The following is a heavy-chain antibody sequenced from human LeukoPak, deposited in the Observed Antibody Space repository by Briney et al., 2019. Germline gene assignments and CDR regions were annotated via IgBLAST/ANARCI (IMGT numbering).Heavy chain of an antibody. D-gene: IGHD2-2*02. J-gene: IGHJ5*02. CDR2: ITPRFGTA. Sequence: ASVKVSCKASGGTFSSYAISWVRQAPGQGLEWMGGITPRFGTANYAQKFQGRVTITTDESTSTAYMELSSLRSEDTAVYYCASTLSWAPYCSSTSCYTHWFDPWGQGTLVTVSS. CDR3: ASTLSWAPYCSSTSCYTHWFDP. V-gene: IGHV1-69*05. CDR1: GGTFSSYA.